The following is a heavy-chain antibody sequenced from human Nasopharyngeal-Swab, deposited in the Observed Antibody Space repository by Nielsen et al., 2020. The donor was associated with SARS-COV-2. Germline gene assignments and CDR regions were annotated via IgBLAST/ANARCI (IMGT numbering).Heavy chain of an antibody. V-gene: IGHV7-4-1*01. D-gene: IGHD3-9*01. CDR3: ARGHDTSDY. CDR2: INTNTGNP. J-gene: IGHJ4*02. Sequence: WVRQAPGQGLEWMGWINTNTGNPTYAQGFTGRFVFSLDTSVSTAYLQIGSLKAEDTAVYYCARGHDTSDYWGQGTLVTVSS.